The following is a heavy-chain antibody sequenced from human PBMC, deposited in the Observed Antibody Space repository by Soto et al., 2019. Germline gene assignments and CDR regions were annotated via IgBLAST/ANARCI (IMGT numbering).Heavy chain of an antibody. CDR3: ARESGGATATLDYYYFYMDV. J-gene: IGHJ6*03. CDR1: GDSFNDYY. D-gene: IGHD5-12*01. Sequence: QVQLVQSGAEVRKPGASVTDSCRSSGDSFNDYYIHWVRQAPGQGFEWMGWINPNGGVTKYAQKFQGWVSMTRDTSIRTVYMQLRRLRSDDTAVYYCARESGGATATLDYYYFYMDVWGTGTTVTVSS. CDR2: INPNGGVT. V-gene: IGHV1-2*04.